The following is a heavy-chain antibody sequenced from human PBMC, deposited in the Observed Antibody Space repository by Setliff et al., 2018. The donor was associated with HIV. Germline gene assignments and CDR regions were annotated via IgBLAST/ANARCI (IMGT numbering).Heavy chain of an antibody. CDR1: GFTFTDYW. V-gene: IGHV3-74*01. CDR3: ARLPQDVRSSIDF. D-gene: IGHD6-6*01. J-gene: IGHJ4*02. CDR2: INVDGSNI. Sequence: SGGSLRLSCAASGFTFTDYWMHWVRQVPGQGLVWVSRINVDGSNISYADSVKGRFTISRDNAKNTLFLQMNSLRAEDTAVYYCARLPQDVRSSIDFWGQGTLVTVSS.